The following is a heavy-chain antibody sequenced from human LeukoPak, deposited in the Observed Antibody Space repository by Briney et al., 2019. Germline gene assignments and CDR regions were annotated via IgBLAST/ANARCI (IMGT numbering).Heavy chain of an antibody. D-gene: IGHD3-16*02. CDR3: ARDPGAYYDYVWGSYRLDY. Sequence: GGSLRLSCAASGFTFSAYSMNWVPQAPGKGLEWVSSISSASSYIYYADSVKGRFTISRDNAENSLYLHMNSLRVEDTAVYYCARDPGAYYDYVWGSYRLDYWGQGTLVTVSS. CDR2: ISSASSYI. J-gene: IGHJ4*02. CDR1: GFTFSAYS. V-gene: IGHV3-21*01.